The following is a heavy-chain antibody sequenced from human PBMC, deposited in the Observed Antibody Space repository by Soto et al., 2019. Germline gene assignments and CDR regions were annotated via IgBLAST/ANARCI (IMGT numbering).Heavy chain of an antibody. CDR1: GFTFSSYW. Sequence: EVQLVESGGGLVQPGGSLRLSCAASGFTFSSYWMSWVRQAPGKGLEWVANIKQDGSEKYYVDSVKGRFTISRDNAKNSLYLQMNSLRAEDTAVYYCARVAINYGDYGPSGMDVWGQGTTVTVSS. V-gene: IGHV3-7*01. D-gene: IGHD4-17*01. J-gene: IGHJ6*02. CDR2: IKQDGSEK. CDR3: ARVAINYGDYGPSGMDV.